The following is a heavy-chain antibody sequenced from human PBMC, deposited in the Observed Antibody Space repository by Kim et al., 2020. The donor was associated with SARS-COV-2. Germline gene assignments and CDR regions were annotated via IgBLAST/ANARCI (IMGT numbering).Heavy chain of an antibody. Sequence: GGSLRLSCAASGFTFSSYSMNWVRQAPGKGLEWVSYISSSSSTIYYADSVKGRFTISRDNAKNSLYLQMNSLRAEDTAVYYCARSAGDFSGSYRTDWFDPWGQGTLVTVSS. CDR2: ISSSSSTI. CDR3: ARSAGDFSGSYRTDWFDP. V-gene: IGHV3-48*04. D-gene: IGHD1-26*01. CDR1: GFTFSSYS. J-gene: IGHJ5*02.